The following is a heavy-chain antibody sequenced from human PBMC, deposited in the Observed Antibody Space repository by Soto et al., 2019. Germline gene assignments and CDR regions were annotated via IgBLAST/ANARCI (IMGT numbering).Heavy chain of an antibody. J-gene: IGHJ5*02. CDR3: ARVKGSGYHNWFDP. D-gene: IGHD3-22*01. CDR2: ISAYNGNT. Sequence: ASVKVSCKASGDTFTSYGISWVRQAPGQGLEWMGWISAYNGNTNYAQKLQGRVTMTTDTSTSTAYMELRSLRSDDTAVYYCARVKGSGYHNWFDPWGQGTLVTVSS. V-gene: IGHV1-18*01. CDR1: GDTFTSYG.